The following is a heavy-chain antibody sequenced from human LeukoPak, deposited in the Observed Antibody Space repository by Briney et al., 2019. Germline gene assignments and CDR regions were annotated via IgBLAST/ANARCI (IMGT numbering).Heavy chain of an antibody. CDR3: ARSNGWYLDY. V-gene: IGHV3-23*01. D-gene: IGHD6-19*01. Sequence: GGSLRLSCAASGFTFSSYAMSWVRQAPGKGLEWVSAISGSGGSTYYADAVKGRFTISRDNSKTTLYLHMNSLRVEDTAVYYCARSNGWYLDYWGQGTLVTVSS. J-gene: IGHJ4*02. CDR1: GFTFSSYA. CDR2: ISGSGGST.